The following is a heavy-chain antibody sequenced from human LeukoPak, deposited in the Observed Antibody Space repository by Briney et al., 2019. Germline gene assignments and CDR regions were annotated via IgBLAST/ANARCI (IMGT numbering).Heavy chain of an antibody. J-gene: IGHJ4*02. D-gene: IGHD6-6*01. CDR1: GFSVSSNY. CDR3: ARLHSSSSHTSFDY. CDR2: IYSGGST. Sequence: GGSLRLSCAASGFSVSSNYMSWVRQAPGKGLEWVSVIYSGGSTYYADSVKGRFTISRDNSKNTLYLQMNSLRAEDTAVYYCARLHSSSSHTSFDYWGQGTLVTVSS. V-gene: IGHV3-53*01.